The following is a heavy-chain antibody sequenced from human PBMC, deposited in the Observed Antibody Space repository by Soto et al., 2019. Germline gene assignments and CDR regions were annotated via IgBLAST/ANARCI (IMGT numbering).Heavy chain of an antibody. D-gene: IGHD6-19*01. CDR1: GFTFSDYY. Sequence: QVQLAESGGGLVKPGGSLRLSCTGSGFTFSDYYMTWIRQAPGRGLEWLSYISSSGTTIYYADSVKGRFTISRDNAKNSLYLQMNNLRAEDTAIYYCARDSYPCTGWYLSSPYDYWGPGTLVTVPS. J-gene: IGHJ4*02. CDR2: ISSSGTTI. V-gene: IGHV3-11*01. CDR3: ARDSYPCTGWYLSSPYDY.